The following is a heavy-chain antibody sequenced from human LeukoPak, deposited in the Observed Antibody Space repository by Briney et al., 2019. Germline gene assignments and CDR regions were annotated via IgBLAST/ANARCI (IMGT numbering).Heavy chain of an antibody. CDR1: GGSISSGGYS. CDR3: AREVGRWYFDL. J-gene: IGHJ2*01. Sequence: SETLSLTCAVSGGSISSGGYSWSWIRQPPGKGLEWIGYIYHSGSTYYNPSLKSRVTISVDRSKNQISLKLSSVTAADTAVYYCAREVGRWYFDLWGRGTLVTVSS. CDR2: IYHSGST. V-gene: IGHV4-30-2*01.